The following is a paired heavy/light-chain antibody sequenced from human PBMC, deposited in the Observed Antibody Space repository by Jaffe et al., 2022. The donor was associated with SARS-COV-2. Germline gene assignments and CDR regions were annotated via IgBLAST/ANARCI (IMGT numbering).Light chain of an antibody. CDR1: SSDVGSYSL. Sequence: QSALTQPASVSGSPGQSITISCTGTSSDVGSYSLVSWYQQHPGKAPKLMIFEGSKRPSGISDRFSGSKSGNTASLTISGLQAEDEADYYCCSYAGSSTYVFGTGTKVTVL. CDR3: CSYAGSSTYV. V-gene: IGLV2-23*01. CDR2: EGS. J-gene: IGLJ1*01.
Heavy chain of an antibody. CDR3: ARERNNWFDP. J-gene: IGHJ5*02. CDR1: TYTSNY. Sequence: QLQLVQSGAEVKKPGASVKLSCKTSTYTSNYMDWVRQAPGQGLEWMGVINPSGTSTSYAQKYRGRITMTRDTSTSTVYMELSSLTSDDTAVYYCARERNNWFDPWGQGTLVTVSS. CDR2: INPSGTST. V-gene: IGHV1-46*01.